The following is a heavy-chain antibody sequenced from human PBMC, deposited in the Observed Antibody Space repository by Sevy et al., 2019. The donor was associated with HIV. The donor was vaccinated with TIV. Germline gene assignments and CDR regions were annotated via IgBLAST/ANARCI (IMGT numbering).Heavy chain of an antibody. CDR3: AKDSKQWLSNHYYYGMDV. D-gene: IGHD6-19*01. CDR1: GFTFSSYG. J-gene: IGHJ6*02. CDR2: ISYDGSNK. Sequence: GGCLRLSCAASGFTFSSYGMHWVRQAPGKGLEWVAVISYDGSNKYYADSVKGRFTISRDNSKNTLYLQMNSLRAEDTAVHYCAKDSKQWLSNHYYYGMDVWGQGTLVTVSS. V-gene: IGHV3-30*18.